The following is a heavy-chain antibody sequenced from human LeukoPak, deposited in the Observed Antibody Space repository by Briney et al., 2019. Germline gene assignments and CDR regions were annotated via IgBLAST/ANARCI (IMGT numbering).Heavy chain of an antibody. CDR3: ASHIYCNSTSCYDY. CDR1: GGSISSYF. Sequence: SETLSLTCTVSGGSISSYFWNWIRQPPGTGLEWIGYIYYSGSTTYNPTLKSRVTISLDTSKNQFSLKLTSVTAADTAVYYCASHIYCNSTSCYDYWGQGTLVTVSS. D-gene: IGHD2-2*01. J-gene: IGHJ4*02. V-gene: IGHV4-59*08. CDR2: IYYSGST.